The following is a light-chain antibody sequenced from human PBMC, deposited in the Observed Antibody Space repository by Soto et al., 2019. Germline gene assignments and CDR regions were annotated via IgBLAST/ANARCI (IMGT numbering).Light chain of an antibody. CDR2: DVS. V-gene: IGLV2-14*03. J-gene: IGLJ1*01. Sequence: QSALTQPASVSGSPGQSITISCTGTSSDIGGYNYVSWYQQHPGKVPKLIIYDVSNRPSGVSNRFSGSKSGNAASLTISGLQAEDDADYYCSSDTSTTTLYVFGTGTKVTVL. CDR1: SSDIGGYNY. CDR3: SSDTSTTTLYV.